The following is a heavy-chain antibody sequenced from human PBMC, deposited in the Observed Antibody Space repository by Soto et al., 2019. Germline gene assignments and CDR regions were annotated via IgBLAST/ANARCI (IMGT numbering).Heavy chain of an antibody. D-gene: IGHD4-17*01. V-gene: IGHV4-31*03. CDR3: ARAPGDFGGKGYFQH. Sequence: QVQMQESGPGLVKPSQTLSLTCTVSGGSISSGGYYWSWIRQHPGKGLEWIGYIYNSGSTYYNLSLKTRVTLSVDTSKNQFSLKLSSVTAADTAVYYCARAPGDFGGKGYFQHWGQGTLVTVSS. CDR1: GGSISSGGYY. CDR2: IYNSGST. J-gene: IGHJ1*01.